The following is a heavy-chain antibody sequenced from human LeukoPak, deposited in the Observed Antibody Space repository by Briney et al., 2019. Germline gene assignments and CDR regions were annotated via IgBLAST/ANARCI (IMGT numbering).Heavy chain of an antibody. D-gene: IGHD3-22*01. CDR1: GGSFSGYY. V-gene: IGHV4-34*01. Sequence: PSETLSLTCAVYGGSFSGYYWSWIRQPPGKGLEWIGEINHSGSTNYNPSLKSRVTISVDTSKNQFSLKLSSVTAADTAVYYCARTGDSSGYYYCFGYWGQGTLVTVSS. CDR2: INHSGST. J-gene: IGHJ4*02. CDR3: ARTGDSSGYYYCFGY.